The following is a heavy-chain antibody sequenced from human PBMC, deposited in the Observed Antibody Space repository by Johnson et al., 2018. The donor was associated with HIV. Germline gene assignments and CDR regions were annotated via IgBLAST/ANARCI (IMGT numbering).Heavy chain of an antibody. D-gene: IGHD7-27*01. CDR2: IYSGGST. V-gene: IGHV3-NL1*01. Sequence: VQLVESGGGVVQPGRSLRLSCAASGFTFSSYVMHWVRQPPGKGLEWVAVIYSGGSTYYADSVKGRFTISRDNSKNTLYLKMNSLRAEDTAVYYCARAPGAGDAFHIWGQGTMVTVSS. CDR1: GFTFSSYV. CDR3: ARAPGAGDAFHI. J-gene: IGHJ3*02.